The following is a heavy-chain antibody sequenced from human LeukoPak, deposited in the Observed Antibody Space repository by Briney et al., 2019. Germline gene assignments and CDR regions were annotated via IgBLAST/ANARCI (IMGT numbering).Heavy chain of an antibody. CDR2: ISSSSSYI. D-gene: IGHD5-12*01. Sequence: GGSLRLSCAASGFTFSSYSMNWVRQAPGKGLEWVSSISSSSSYIYYADSVKGRFTISRDNAKNSLYLQMNSLRAEDTAVYYCASPEGGYTPNAFDIWGQGTMVTVSS. CDR1: GFTFSSYS. CDR3: ASPEGGYTPNAFDI. J-gene: IGHJ3*02. V-gene: IGHV3-21*01.